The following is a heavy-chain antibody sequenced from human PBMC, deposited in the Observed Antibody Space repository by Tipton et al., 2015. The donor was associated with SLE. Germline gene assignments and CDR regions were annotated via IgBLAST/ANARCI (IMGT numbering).Heavy chain of an antibody. CDR2: IYTGDADT. J-gene: IGHJ4*01. CDR1: GYSFTCYW. Sequence: QLVQSGAEVKKPGESLKISCKGSGYSFTCYWIGWVRQMPGKGLEWMGIIYTGDADTRYSPSFHGQVTISSDKSISTAYLQWSSLKASDTAVSYCARPSAVLTAIGPYVVYWGNGKLVTVSS. V-gene: IGHV5-51*01. CDR3: ARPSAVLTAIGPYVVY. D-gene: IGHD2-21*02.